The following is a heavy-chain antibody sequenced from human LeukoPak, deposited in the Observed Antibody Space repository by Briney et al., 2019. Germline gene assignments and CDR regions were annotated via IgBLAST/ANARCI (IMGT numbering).Heavy chain of an antibody. V-gene: IGHV3-23*01. J-gene: IGHJ4*02. CDR2: ISGSGGST. CDR1: GFTFSSYA. Sequence: PGGSLRLSCAASGFTFSSYAMSWVRQAPGKGLEWVSAISGSGGSTYYADSVKGRFTISRDNSKNTLYLQMNSLRAEDTAVYYCATSRYCSSTSCLGTSDYWGQGTLVTVSS. CDR3: ATSRYCSSTSCLGTSDY. D-gene: IGHD2-2*01.